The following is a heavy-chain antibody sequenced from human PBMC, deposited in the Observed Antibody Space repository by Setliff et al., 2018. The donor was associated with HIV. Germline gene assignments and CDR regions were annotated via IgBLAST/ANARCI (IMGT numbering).Heavy chain of an antibody. CDR1: GYFISSGYY. Sequence: SETLSLTCTVSGYFISSGYYWGWIRQPPGKGLEWIGSIYHSGITYYNSSLKSRVTISVDTSKNQFSLNLTSVTAADTAVYYCARLGYSGSLVGAFDIWGQGTMVTVSS. D-gene: IGHD1-26*01. CDR2: IYHSGIT. V-gene: IGHV4-38-2*02. J-gene: IGHJ3*02. CDR3: ARLGYSGSLVGAFDI.